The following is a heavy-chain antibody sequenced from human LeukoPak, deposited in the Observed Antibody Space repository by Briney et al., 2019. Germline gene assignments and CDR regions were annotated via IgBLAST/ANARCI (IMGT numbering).Heavy chain of an antibody. CDR1: GFTFSNYG. CDR2: ISGSGGST. J-gene: IGHJ4*02. CDR3: AREKANYGDYSTDY. D-gene: IGHD4-17*01. V-gene: IGHV3-23*01. Sequence: GGSLRLSCGTSGFTFSNYGMHWVRQAPGKGLEWVSAISGSGGSTYYADSVKGRFTIPRDNSKNTLYLQMNSLRAEDTAVYYCAREKANYGDYSTDYWGQGTLVTVSS.